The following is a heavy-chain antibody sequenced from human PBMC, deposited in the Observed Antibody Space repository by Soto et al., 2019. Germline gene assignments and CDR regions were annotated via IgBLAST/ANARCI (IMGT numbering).Heavy chain of an antibody. V-gene: IGHV3-23*01. CDR2: ISGSGGST. J-gene: IGHJ5*02. D-gene: IGHD2-2*01. Sequence: EVQLLESGGGLVQPGGSLRLSCAASGFTFSSYAMSWVRQAPGKGLEWVSAISGSGGSTYYADSVKGRFTISRDNSKNTLYLQMNSLRAEDTAVYYCAESKAPGSTSCCWFDPWGQGTLVTVSS. CDR1: GFTFSSYA. CDR3: AESKAPGSTSCCWFDP.